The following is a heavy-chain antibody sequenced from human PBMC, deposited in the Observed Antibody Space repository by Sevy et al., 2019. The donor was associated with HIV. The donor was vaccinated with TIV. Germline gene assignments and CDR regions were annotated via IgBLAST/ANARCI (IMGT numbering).Heavy chain of an antibody. CDR2: INPNSGGT. CDR3: AGDLGLRGYSYGSFDY. CDR1: GYTFTGQY. Sequence: ASVKVSCKASGYTFTGQYIHWVRQAPGQGLEWMGWINPNSGGTNYRQDFQGRVTLTRDTSITTAYMELSGLKSVDTAIYYCAGDLGLRGYSYGSFDYWGQGTLVTVCS. J-gene: IGHJ4*02. D-gene: IGHD5-18*01. V-gene: IGHV1-2*02.